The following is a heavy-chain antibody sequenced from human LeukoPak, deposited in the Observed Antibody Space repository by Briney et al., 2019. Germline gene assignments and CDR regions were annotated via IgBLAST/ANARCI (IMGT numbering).Heavy chain of an antibody. D-gene: IGHD3-10*01. V-gene: IGHV1-2*02. J-gene: IGHJ5*02. CDR2: INPNSGGT. CDR1: GYTFSDYY. Sequence: GASVKVSCKASGYTFSDYYMHWVRQAPGQGLEWMGWINPNSGGTNYAQKFQGRVTMTRDTSISTAYMELSRLRSDDTAVYYCARAPLWDGFGENWFDPWGQGTLVTVSS. CDR3: ARAPLWDGFGENWFDP.